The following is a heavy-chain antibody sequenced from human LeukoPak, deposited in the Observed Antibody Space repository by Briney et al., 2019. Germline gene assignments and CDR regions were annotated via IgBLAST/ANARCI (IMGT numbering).Heavy chain of an antibody. CDR3: AREDGTYQGANY. D-gene: IGHD1-26*01. CDR2: INPRSGYT. CDR1: GYTFNSYG. V-gene: IGHV1-2*02. Sequence: ASVKVSCKASGYTFNSYGISWVRQAPGQGLAWMGWINPRSGYTNYAQKFQGRVTMTRDTSISTAYMELSSLRSDDTAVYYCAREDGTYQGANYWGQGTLVTVSS. J-gene: IGHJ4*02.